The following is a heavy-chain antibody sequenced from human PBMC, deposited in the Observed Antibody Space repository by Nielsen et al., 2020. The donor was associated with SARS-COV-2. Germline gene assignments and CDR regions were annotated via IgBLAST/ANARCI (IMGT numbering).Heavy chain of an antibody. CDR3: AKDMIAVASGEFDY. V-gene: IGHV3-23*01. CDR2: VSGDSAGTT. D-gene: IGHD3-22*01. Sequence: GESLKISCAASGFTFSAHAMIWVRQAAGKGLEWVSAVSGDSAGTTYYADSVKGRFTISRDNAKNSLYLQMNSLRAEDTALYYCAKDMIAVASGEFDYWGQGTLVTVSS. CDR1: GFTFSAHA. J-gene: IGHJ4*02.